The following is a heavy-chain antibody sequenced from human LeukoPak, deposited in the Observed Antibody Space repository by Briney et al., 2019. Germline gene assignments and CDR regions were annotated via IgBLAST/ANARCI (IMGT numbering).Heavy chain of an antibody. V-gene: IGHV3-21*01. J-gene: IGHJ4*02. CDR2: VSSSSSNI. CDR1: GFTFARYS. D-gene: IGHD3-22*01. CDR3: VRAAEYYYDSSGYAVDY. Sequence: PGGSLRLSCAASGFTFARYSMNWVRQAPGKGLEWVSSVSSSSSNIYYADSVTGRFTISRDNAKNSLYLQMNSLRAEDTAVYYCVRAAEYYYDSSGYAVDYWGQGTLVTVSS.